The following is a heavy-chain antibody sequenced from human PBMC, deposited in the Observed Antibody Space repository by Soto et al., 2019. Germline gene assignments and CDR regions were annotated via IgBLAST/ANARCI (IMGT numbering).Heavy chain of an antibody. CDR2: IDWDDDK. CDR3: ARIPGSSWGPFDY. J-gene: IGHJ4*02. D-gene: IGHD6-13*01. V-gene: IGHV2-70*01. Sequence: PTQRRTLTCTFSGLSLSASGMCVNWMRQPRVEGMEWLALIDWDDDKYYSTSLKTRLTISKDTSKNQVVLTMTNTDAVDTATYYCARIPGSSWGPFDYWGQGTLVTVSS. CDR1: GLSLSASGMC.